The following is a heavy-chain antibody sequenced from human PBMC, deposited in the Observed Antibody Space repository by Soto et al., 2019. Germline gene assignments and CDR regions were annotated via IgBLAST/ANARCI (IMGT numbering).Heavy chain of an antibody. CDR2: IYYSGST. D-gene: IGHD4-4*01. Sequence: NPSETLSLTCTVSGGSISSSSYYWGWIRQPPGKGLEWIGSIYYSGSTYYNPSLKSRVTISVDTSKNQFSLKLSSVTAADTAVYYCARDYNDAFDIWGQGTMVTVS. CDR1: GGSISSSSYY. V-gene: IGHV4-39*01. J-gene: IGHJ3*02. CDR3: ARDYNDAFDI.